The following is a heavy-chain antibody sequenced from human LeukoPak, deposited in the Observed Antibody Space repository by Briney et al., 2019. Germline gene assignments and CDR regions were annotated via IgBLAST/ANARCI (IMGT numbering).Heavy chain of an antibody. CDR3: ARDRWWVPLPAAANGYYYYGMDV. J-gene: IGHJ6*02. V-gene: IGHV4-34*01. D-gene: IGHD2-2*01. CDR2: INHSGST. CDR1: GGSFSGYY. Sequence: SETLSLTCAVYGGSFSGYYWSWIRQPPGKGLEWIGEINHSGSTNYNPSLKSRVTISVDTSKNQFSLKLSSVTAADTAVYYCARDRWWVPLPAAANGYYYYGMDVWGQGTTVTVSS.